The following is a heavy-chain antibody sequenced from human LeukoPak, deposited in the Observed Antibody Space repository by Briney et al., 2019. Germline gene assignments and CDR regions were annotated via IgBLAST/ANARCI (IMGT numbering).Heavy chain of an antibody. CDR1: GFTFSSYA. CDR2: ISYDGSNK. Sequence: GASLRLSCAASGFTFSSYAMNWVRQAPGKGLEWVAVISYDGSNKYYADSVKGRFTISRDNSKNTLYLQMNSLRAEDTAVYYCARDDPYGDYIDYWGQGTLVTVSS. V-gene: IGHV3-30*04. CDR3: ARDDPYGDYIDY. D-gene: IGHD4-17*01. J-gene: IGHJ4*02.